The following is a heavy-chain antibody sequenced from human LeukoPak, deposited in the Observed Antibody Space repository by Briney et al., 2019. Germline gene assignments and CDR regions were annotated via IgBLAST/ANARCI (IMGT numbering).Heavy chain of an antibody. CDR1: GGSFSGYY. J-gene: IGHJ6*02. CDR3: ARGPRGTHYYYYGMDV. V-gene: IGHV4-34*01. Sequence: SETLSLTCAVYGGSFSGYYWSWIRQPPGKGLEWTGEINHSGSTNYNPSLKSRVTISVDTSKNQFSLKLSSVTAADTAVYYCARGPRGTHYYYYGMDVWGQGTTVTVSS. CDR2: INHSGST.